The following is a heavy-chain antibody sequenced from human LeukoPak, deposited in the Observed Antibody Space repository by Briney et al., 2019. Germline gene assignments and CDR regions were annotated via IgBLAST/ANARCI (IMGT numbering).Heavy chain of an antibody. D-gene: IGHD4-23*01. CDR3: ARHGRSGGNSVLWFDP. Sequence: PSETLSLTCTVSGGSISSGGYYWSWIRQHPGKGLEWIGYIYYSGSTYYNPSLKSRVTISVDTSKNQFSLKLSSVTAADTAVYYCARHGRSGGNSVLWFDPWGQGTLVTVSS. CDR1: GGSISSGGYY. J-gene: IGHJ5*02. CDR2: IYYSGST. V-gene: IGHV4-31*03.